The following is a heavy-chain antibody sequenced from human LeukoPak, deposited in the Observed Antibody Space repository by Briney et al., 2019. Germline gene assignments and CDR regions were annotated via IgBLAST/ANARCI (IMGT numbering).Heavy chain of an antibody. CDR1: GFTFSSYG. D-gene: IGHD5-24*01. CDR3: ARDPLRWLQSNYYYYYMDV. J-gene: IGHJ6*03. CDR2: ISSTSRTI. V-gene: IGHV3-48*02. Sequence: GGSLRLSCAASGFTFSSYGMNWVRQAPGKGLEWVSYISSTSRTIYDADSVKGRFTISRDNAKNSLYLQMNGLRDEDTAVYYCARDPLRWLQSNYYYYYMDVWGKGTTVTVSS.